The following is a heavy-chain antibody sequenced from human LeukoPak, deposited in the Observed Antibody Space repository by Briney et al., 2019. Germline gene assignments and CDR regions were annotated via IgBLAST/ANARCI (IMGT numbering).Heavy chain of an antibody. CDR3: ARQDSGSRAAFDY. J-gene: IGHJ4*02. D-gene: IGHD1-26*01. Sequence: SETLSLTCTVSVGSISTFYWSWMRQSPGKGLEWSGYIYYSGITNYIPSIKSRVTISVDTSKNQFSLKLSSVTAADTAVYYCARQDSGSRAAFDYLGQGTLVTVSS. V-gene: IGHV4-59*08. CDR1: VGSISTFY. CDR2: IYYSGIT.